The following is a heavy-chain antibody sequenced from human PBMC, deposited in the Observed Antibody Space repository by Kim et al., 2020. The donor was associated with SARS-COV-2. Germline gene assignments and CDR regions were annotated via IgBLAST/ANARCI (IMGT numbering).Heavy chain of an antibody. V-gene: IGHV1-2*02. Sequence: ASVKVSCKASGYTFTGYYMHWVRQAPGQGLEWMGWINPNSGGTNYAQKFQGRVTMTRDTSISTAYMELSRLRSDDTAVYYCARGGAYCGGDCYDWYFDLWGRGTLVTVSS. J-gene: IGHJ2*01. CDR2: INPNSGGT. D-gene: IGHD2-21*01. CDR1: GYTFTGYY. CDR3: ARGGAYCGGDCYDWYFDL.